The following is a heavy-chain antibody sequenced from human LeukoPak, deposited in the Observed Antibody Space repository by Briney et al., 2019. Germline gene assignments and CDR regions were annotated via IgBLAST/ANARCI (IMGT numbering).Heavy chain of an antibody. J-gene: IGHJ4*02. CDR2: FHPEDGET. CDR3: ATARHAYYYDSSGYYDY. CDR1: GYTLTELS. D-gene: IGHD3-22*01. V-gene: IGHV1-24*01. Sequence: GASVKVSCKVSGYTLTELSMHWVRQAPGKGREWMGGFHPEDGETIYAQKFQGRVTMTEDTSTDTAYMELSSLRSEDTAVYYCATARHAYYYDSSGYYDYWGQGTLVTVSS.